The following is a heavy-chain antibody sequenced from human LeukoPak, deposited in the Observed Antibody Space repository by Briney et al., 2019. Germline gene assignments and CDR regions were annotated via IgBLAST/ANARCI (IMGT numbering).Heavy chain of an antibody. J-gene: IGHJ4*02. D-gene: IGHD6-19*01. CDR3: ARDQGGSIAVAGSHDY. CDR2: INPNSGGT. CDR1: GYTFTNYY. Sequence: ASVKVSCKASGYTFTNYYIHWVRQAPGQGLEWMGWINPNSGGTNYAQKFQGRVTMTRDTSISTAYMELSRLRSDDTAVYYCARDQGGSIAVAGSHDYWGQGTLVTVSS. V-gene: IGHV1-2*02.